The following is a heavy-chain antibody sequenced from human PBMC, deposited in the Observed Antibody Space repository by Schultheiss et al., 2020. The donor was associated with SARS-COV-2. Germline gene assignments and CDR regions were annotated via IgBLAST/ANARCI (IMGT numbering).Heavy chain of an antibody. D-gene: IGHD3-16*02. CDR2: IFSNDEK. CDR1: GFSLSNARMG. CDR3: AHTLLPYWGNYRFDY. V-gene: IGHV2-26*01. Sequence: SGPTLVKPTETLTLTCTVSGFSLSNARMGVSWIRQPPGKALEWLAHIFSNDEKSYSTSLKSRLTISKDTSKSQVVLTMTNMDPVDTATYYCAHTLLPYWGNYRFDYWGQGILVTVSS. J-gene: IGHJ4*02.